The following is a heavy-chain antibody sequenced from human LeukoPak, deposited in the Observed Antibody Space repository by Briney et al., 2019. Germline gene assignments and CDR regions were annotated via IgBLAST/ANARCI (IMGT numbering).Heavy chain of an antibody. D-gene: IGHD2-2*02. CDR1: GFTFSTYG. CDR3: AKGSSDCSSTSCYRASYYMDV. J-gene: IGHJ6*03. V-gene: IGHV3-30*02. CDR2: IRYDGSNK. Sequence: PGGSLRLSCAASGFTFSTYGMHWVRQAPGKGLEWVAFIRYDGSNKYYVDSVKVRFTISRDNSKNTLYLQMNSLRAEDTAVYYCAKGSSDCSSTSCYRASYYMDVWGKGTTVTVSS.